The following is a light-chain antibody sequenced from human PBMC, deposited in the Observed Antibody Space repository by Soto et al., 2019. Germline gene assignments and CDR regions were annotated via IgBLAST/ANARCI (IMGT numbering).Light chain of an antibody. J-gene: IGKJ4*01. CDR2: DAS. CDR1: QSVSSY. CDR3: QQRSNWLT. V-gene: IGKV3-11*01. Sequence: EIVLTQSPATLSLSPGERATLSCRASQSVSSYLAWYQQKPGQAPRLLIYDASNRATGIPARFSGSGSGTDFTLTISSREPEYFAVYYCQQRSNWLTFGGGTKLEIK.